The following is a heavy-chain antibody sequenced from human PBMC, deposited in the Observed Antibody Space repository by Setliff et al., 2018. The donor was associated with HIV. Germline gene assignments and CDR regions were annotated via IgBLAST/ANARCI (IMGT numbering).Heavy chain of an antibody. V-gene: IGHV2-5*02. Sequence: SGPTLVNPTQTLTLTCTFSGFSLSTSGVGVGWIRQPPGKALEWLALIYWDDDKRYSPSLESRLTITKDTSKNQVVLTMTNMDPVDTATYYCAYSYCSSTSCYPHYYYYMDVWGKGTTVTVSS. CDR1: GFSLSTSGVG. D-gene: IGHD2-2*01. CDR2: IYWDDDK. CDR3: AYSYCSSTSCYPHYYYYMDV. J-gene: IGHJ6*03.